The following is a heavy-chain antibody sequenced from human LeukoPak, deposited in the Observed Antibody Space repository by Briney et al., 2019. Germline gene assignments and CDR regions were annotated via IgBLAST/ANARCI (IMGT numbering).Heavy chain of an antibody. CDR2: INPNSGGT. V-gene: IGHV1-2*02. CDR3: ARGLYCSSTSCYLDY. CDR1: GYTFTGYY. Sequence: GASVKVSCKASGYTFTGYYMHWVRQAPGQGLEWMGWINPNSGGTNYAQKFQGRVTMTRNTSVSTAYMELSSLRSEDTAVYYCARGLYCSSTSCYLDYWGQGTLVTVSS. J-gene: IGHJ4*02. D-gene: IGHD2-2*01.